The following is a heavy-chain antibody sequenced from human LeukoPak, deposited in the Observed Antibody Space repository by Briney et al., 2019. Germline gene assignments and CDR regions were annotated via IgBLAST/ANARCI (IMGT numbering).Heavy chain of an antibody. J-gene: IGHJ6*02. V-gene: IGHV4-34*01. CDR3: ARGPGRAMYSSGWYRYGMDV. Sequence: SEALPLTCAVYGGSFSGYYWSWIRQPPGKGLEWIGEINHSGSTNYNPSLKSRVTISVDTSKNQFSLKLSFVTAADTAVYYCARGPGRAMYSSGWYRYGMDVWGQGTTVTVSS. CDR1: GGSFSGYY. CDR2: INHSGST. D-gene: IGHD6-19*01.